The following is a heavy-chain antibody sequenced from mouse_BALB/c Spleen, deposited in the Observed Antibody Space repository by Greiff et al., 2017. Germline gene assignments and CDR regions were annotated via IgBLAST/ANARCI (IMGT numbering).Heavy chain of an antibody. J-gene: IGHJ2*01. CDR2: ISSGGSYT. D-gene: IGHD2-4*01. CDR3: ARHPFYDYDGYYFDY. CDR1: GFTFSSYG. Sequence: DVMLVESGGDLVKPGGSLKLSCAASGFTFSSYGMSWVRQTPDKRLEWVATISSGGSYTYYPDSVKGRFTISRDNAKNTLYLQMSSLKSEDTAMYYCARHPFYDYDGYYFDYWGQGTTLTVSS. V-gene: IGHV5-6*02.